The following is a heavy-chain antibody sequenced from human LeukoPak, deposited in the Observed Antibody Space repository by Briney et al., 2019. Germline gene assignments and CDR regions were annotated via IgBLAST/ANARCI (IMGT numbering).Heavy chain of an antibody. V-gene: IGHV3-53*01. J-gene: IGHJ4*02. CDR2: IYSGGNT. CDR3: ARDSGRFGELMMGALDY. Sequence: GGSLRLSCAASGLTVSSNYMSWVRQAPGKGLEWVSLIYSGGNTDHADSVKGRFTISRDISRNTVYLQMNSLRAEDTAVYYCARDSGRFGELMMGALDYWGQGTLVTVSS. D-gene: IGHD3-10*01. CDR1: GLTVSSNY.